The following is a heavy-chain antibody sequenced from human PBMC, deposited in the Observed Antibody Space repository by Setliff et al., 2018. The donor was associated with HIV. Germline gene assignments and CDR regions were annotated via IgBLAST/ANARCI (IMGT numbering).Heavy chain of an antibody. D-gene: IGHD6-13*01. CDR2: IYYSGST. V-gene: IGHV4-59*08. CDR3: ARLCIAAAGTRSIPWYFDL. Sequence: PSETLSLTCTVYGGSISSYYWSWIRQPQGKGLEWIGYIYYSGSTNYNPSLKSRVTISVDTSKNQFSLKLSSVTAADTAVYYCARLCIAAAGTRSIPWYFDLWGRGTLVTVSS. CDR1: GGSISSYY. J-gene: IGHJ2*01.